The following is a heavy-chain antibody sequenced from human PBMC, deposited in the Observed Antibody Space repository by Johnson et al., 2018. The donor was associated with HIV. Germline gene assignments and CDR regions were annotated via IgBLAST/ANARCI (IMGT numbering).Heavy chain of an antibody. V-gene: IGHV3-9*01. CDR1: GFTFDDYA. D-gene: IGHD1-26*01. J-gene: IGHJ3*02. CDR2: ISWKSGSI. Sequence: VQLVESGGGLVQPGRSLRLSCAASGFTFDDYAMHWVRQAPGKGLEWVSGISWKSGSIGYADSVKGRFTISRDNSKNTLYLQMNSLRAEDTAVYYCAKDSPGWLVGAIGEDAFDIWGQGTMVTVSS. CDR3: AKDSPGWLVGAIGEDAFDI.